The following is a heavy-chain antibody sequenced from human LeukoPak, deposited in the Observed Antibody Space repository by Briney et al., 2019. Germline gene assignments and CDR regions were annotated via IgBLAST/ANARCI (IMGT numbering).Heavy chain of an antibody. CDR2: INHSGST. V-gene: IGHV4-34*01. CDR1: GGSFSGYY. Sequence: SETLSLTCAVYGGSFSGYYWSWIRQPPGKGLEWIGEINHSGSTNYNPSLKSRVTISVDTSKNQFSLKLSSVTAADTAVYYCARKKPYCSGGSCYYWFDPWGQGTLVTVSS. CDR3: ARKKPYCSGGSCYYWFDP. J-gene: IGHJ5*02. D-gene: IGHD2-15*01.